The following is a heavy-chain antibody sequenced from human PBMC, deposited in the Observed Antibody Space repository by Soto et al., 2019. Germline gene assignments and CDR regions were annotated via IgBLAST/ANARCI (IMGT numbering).Heavy chain of an antibody. CDR2: IDRSGST. Sequence: QVQLQESGPGLVKPSQTLSLSCNVSGVSVSSGDYYWSWIRQHAGGGLEWIGYIDRSGSTYYRPSLRGGVIMSVDTSTNQISLRLLSVTAADTAMYYCARDSGGNSENYYGLDVWGHGTTVTVSS. D-gene: IGHD1-1*01. CDR3: ARDSGGNSENYYGLDV. V-gene: IGHV4-31*03. CDR1: GVSVSSGDYY. J-gene: IGHJ6*02.